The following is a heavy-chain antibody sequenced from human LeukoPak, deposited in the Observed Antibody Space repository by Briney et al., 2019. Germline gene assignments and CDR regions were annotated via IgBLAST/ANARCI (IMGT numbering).Heavy chain of an antibody. V-gene: IGHV3-23*01. J-gene: IGHJ4*02. Sequence: GGSLRLFCAVSGITLSNYGMSWVRQAPGKGLEWVAGISDSGGATNYADSVKGRFTISRDNRKNTLYLQMNSLRAEDTAVYFCAKRGVVIRVILVGFHKQAYYFDSWGQGALVTVSS. CDR2: ISDSGGAT. CDR3: AKRGVVIRVILVGFHKQAYYFDS. CDR1: GITLSNYG. D-gene: IGHD3-22*01.